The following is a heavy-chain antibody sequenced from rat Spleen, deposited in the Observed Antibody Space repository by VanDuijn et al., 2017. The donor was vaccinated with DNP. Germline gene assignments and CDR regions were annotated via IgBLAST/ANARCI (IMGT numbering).Heavy chain of an antibody. V-gene: IGHV2-41*01. Sequence: QVQLTESGPGLVQPSQTLSLTCTVAGFSLTSYNVHWVRQPPGKGREWMGVIWNPGGTRYNSAVQSRLSISRDTSKSQVFLKMNSLQPEDTGTYYCARQGTEGIYYFDYWGQGVMVTVSS. D-gene: IGHD1-11*01. CDR1: GFSLTSYN. CDR2: IWNPGGT. J-gene: IGHJ2*01. CDR3: ARQGTEGIYYFDY.